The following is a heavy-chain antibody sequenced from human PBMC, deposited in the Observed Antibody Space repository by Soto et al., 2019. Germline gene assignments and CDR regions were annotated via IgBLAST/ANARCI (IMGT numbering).Heavy chain of an antibody. D-gene: IGHD2-21*02. Sequence: PSETLSLTCTVSGASISSGDHYWSWIRQHPGKGLEWIGYMYYRGSTYYNPSLKSRVTISADTSKNHFSLKLSSVTAADTAVYYCARGAVTAYDYWGQGALVTVSS. J-gene: IGHJ4*02. CDR3: ARGAVTAYDY. CDR2: MYYRGST. CDR1: GASISSGDHY. V-gene: IGHV4-31*02.